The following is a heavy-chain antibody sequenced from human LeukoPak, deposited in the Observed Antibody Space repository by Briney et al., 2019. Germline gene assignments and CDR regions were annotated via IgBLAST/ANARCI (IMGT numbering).Heavy chain of an antibody. CDR3: ARGAGLYGGYAQNPDFDY. CDR1: GFTFSSYE. Sequence: GGSLRLSCAASGFTFSSYEMNWVRQAPGKGLEWVSYISSSGSTIYYADSVKGRFTISGDNAKNSLYLQMNSLRAEDTAVYYCARGAGLYGGYAQNPDFDYWGQGTLVTVSS. CDR2: ISSSGSTI. D-gene: IGHD5-12*01. V-gene: IGHV3-48*03. J-gene: IGHJ4*02.